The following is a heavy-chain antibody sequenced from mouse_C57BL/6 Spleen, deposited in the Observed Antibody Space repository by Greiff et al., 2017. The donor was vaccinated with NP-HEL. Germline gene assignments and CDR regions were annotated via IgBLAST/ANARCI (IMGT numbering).Heavy chain of an antibody. D-gene: IGHD2-3*01. Sequence: ESGPGLVKPSQSLSLTCSVTGYSITSGYYWNWIRQFPGNKLEWMGYISYDGSNNYNPSLKNRISITRDTSNNQFFLKLNSVTTEDTATYYCARVGDGYYSYYFDYWGQGTTLTVSS. CDR3: ARVGDGYYSYYFDY. CDR1: GYSITSGYY. V-gene: IGHV3-6*01. CDR2: ISYDGSN. J-gene: IGHJ2*01.